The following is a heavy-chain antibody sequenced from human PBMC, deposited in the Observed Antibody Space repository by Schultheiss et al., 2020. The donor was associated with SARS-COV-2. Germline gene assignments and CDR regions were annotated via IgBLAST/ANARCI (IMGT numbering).Heavy chain of an antibody. Sequence: SETLSLTCAVSGGSISSSNWWSWIRQPPGKGLEWIGEINHSGSTNYNPSLKSRVTISVDKSKNQFSLKLSSVTAADTAVYYCAREYTYGYPDYMDVWGKGTTVTVSS. J-gene: IGHJ6*03. V-gene: IGHV4-4*02. CDR3: AREYTYGYPDYMDV. CDR1: GGSISSSNW. CDR2: INHSGST. D-gene: IGHD5-18*01.